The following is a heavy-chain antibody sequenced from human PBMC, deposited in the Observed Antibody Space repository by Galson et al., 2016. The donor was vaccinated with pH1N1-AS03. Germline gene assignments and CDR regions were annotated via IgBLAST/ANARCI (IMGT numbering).Heavy chain of an antibody. CDR2: VKGVFRTT. CDR1: GLTFSSYA. Sequence: SVKVSCKASGLTFSSYAISWVRQAPGQGLEWVGGVKGVFRTTNYAQKFQGRITITMDQSTGTASTEVRSLRAEDTAGDYCATARNYFDIRRFDYWGQGTPVTVFS. D-gene: IGHD3-9*01. J-gene: IGHJ4*02. CDR3: ATARNYFDIRRFDY. V-gene: IGHV1-69*05.